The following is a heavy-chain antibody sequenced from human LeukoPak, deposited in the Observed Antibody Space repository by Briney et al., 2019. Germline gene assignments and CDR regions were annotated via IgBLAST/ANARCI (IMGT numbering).Heavy chain of an antibody. CDR3: ARDQVQDSSGYYYTGVDY. CDR2: INPSGGST. D-gene: IGHD3-22*01. V-gene: IGHV1-46*01. J-gene: IGHJ4*02. CDR1: GYTFTSYY. Sequence: ASVKVSCKASGYTFTSYYMHWVRQAPGQGLEWMGIINPSGGSTSYAQKFQGRVTMTRDMSTSTVYMELSSLRSEDTAVYYCARDQVQDSSGYYYTGVDYWGQGTLVTVSS.